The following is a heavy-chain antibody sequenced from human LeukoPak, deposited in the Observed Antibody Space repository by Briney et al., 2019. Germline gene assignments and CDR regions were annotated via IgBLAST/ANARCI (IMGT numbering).Heavy chain of an antibody. D-gene: IGHD2-15*01. CDR2: FYYSGIT. Sequence: SETLSLTCTIYNGSFSGYYWDWIRQPTGKELEWIGNFYYSGITYYNPSLRSRVTISVDTSKNQFSLKLSSVTAADTAVYYCASHHSGASPSDAFDIWGHGTMVTVSS. CDR3: ASHHSGASPSDAFDI. J-gene: IGHJ3*02. CDR1: NGSFSGYY. V-gene: IGHV4-39*01.